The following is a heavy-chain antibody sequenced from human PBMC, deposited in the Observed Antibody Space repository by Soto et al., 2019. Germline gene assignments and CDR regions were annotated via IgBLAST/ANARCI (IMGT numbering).Heavy chain of an antibody. CDR1: GGSFSGYY. V-gene: IGHV4-34*01. CDR3: ARGQVKILTLWSGYYSGMDV. Sequence: QVQLQQWGAGLLKPSETLSLTCAVYGGSFSGYYWSWIRQPPGKGLEWIGEINHSGSTNYNPSLKSRVTISVDTSKNQFSLKLSSVTAADTAVYYCARGQVKILTLWSGYYSGMDVWGQGTTVTVSS. D-gene: IGHD3-3*01. J-gene: IGHJ6*02. CDR2: INHSGST.